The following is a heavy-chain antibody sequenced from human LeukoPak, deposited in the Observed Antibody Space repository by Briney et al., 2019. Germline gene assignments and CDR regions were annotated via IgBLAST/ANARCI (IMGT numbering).Heavy chain of an antibody. J-gene: IGHJ6*03. V-gene: IGHV3-21*01. Sequence: PGGSLRLSCAASGFDFNNYNMNWVRQAPGKGLEWVSSITSSGTYIYYADSVKGRFTISRDNAKNSLYLQMNSLRPEDTAVYYCARRIGGTVKARYYYYYYMDVWGKGTTVTISS. CDR2: ITSSGTYI. D-gene: IGHD3-16*01. CDR1: GFDFNNYN. CDR3: ARRIGGTVKARYYYYYYMDV.